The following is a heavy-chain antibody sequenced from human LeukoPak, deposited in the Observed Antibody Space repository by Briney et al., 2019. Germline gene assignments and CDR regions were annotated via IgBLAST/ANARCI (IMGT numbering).Heavy chain of an antibody. CDR3: AISYYDILTGHTDF. Sequence: SVKVSCKASGYTFTSYGISWVRQAPGQGLEWMGWISAYNGNTNYAQKLQGRVTMTTDTSTSTAYMELRSLRSDDTAVYYCAISYYDILTGHTDFWGQGTLVTVSS. J-gene: IGHJ4*02. CDR1: GYTFTSYG. D-gene: IGHD3-9*01. CDR2: ISAYNGNT. V-gene: IGHV1-18*01.